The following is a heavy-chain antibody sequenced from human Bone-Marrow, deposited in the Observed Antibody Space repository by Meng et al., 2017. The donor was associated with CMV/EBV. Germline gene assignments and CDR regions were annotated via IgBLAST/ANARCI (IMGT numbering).Heavy chain of an antibody. CDR1: GGTFSSYA. CDR2: IIPIFGTA. CDR3: ASGGCSSTSCPFFLYYYYMDV. D-gene: IGHD2-2*01. Sequence: VPLVQSGAEAKEPGSSVKGSCKASGGTFSSYAISWVRQAPGQGLEWMGGIIPIFGTANYEQKFQGRVTITADESTSTAYMELSSLRSEDTAVYYCASGGCSSTSCPFFLYYYYMDVWGKGTTVTVSS. J-gene: IGHJ6*03. V-gene: IGHV1-69*12.